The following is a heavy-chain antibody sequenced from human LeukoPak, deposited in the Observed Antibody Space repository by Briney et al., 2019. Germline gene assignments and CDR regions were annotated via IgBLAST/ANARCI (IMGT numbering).Heavy chain of an antibody. V-gene: IGHV3-30*03. Sequence: PGRSLRLSCAASGFTFSSYGMHWVRQAPGKGLEWVAVISYDGSNKYYADSVKGRFTISRDNSKNTLYLQMNSLRAEDTAVYYCATLGPYSSSWLGYYYYGMDVWGQGTTVTVSS. CDR3: ATLGPYSSSWLGYYYYGMDV. CDR2: ISYDGSNK. CDR1: GFTFSSYG. J-gene: IGHJ6*02. D-gene: IGHD6-13*01.